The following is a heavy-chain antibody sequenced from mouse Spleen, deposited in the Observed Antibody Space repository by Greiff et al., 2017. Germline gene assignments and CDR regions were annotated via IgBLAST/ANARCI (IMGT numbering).Heavy chain of an antibody. CDR1: GYTFTSYT. CDR3: ARWWPPLDV. D-gene: IGHD1-1*02. V-gene: IGHV1-4*01. J-gene: IGHJ1*01. Sequence: QVHVKQSGAELARPGASVKMSCKASGYTFTSYTMHWVKQSPGQGLEWIGYINPSSGYTKYNQKFKDKATLTADKSSSTAYMQLSSLTSEDSAVYYCARWWPPLDVWGAGTTVTVSS. CDR2: INPSSGYT.